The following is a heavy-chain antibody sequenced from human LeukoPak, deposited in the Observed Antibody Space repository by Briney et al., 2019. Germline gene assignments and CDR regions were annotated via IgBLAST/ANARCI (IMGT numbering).Heavy chain of an antibody. CDR1: GFTFGDYA. CDR3: AELGITMIGGV. J-gene: IGHJ6*04. CDR2: ISSSGSTI. Sequence: HPGRSLRLSCTTSGFTFGDYAMNWVRQAPGKGLEWVSYISSSGSTIYYADSVKGRFTISRDNAKNSLYLQMNSLRAEDTAVYYCAELGITMIGGVWGKGTTVTISS. V-gene: IGHV3-48*03. D-gene: IGHD3-10*02.